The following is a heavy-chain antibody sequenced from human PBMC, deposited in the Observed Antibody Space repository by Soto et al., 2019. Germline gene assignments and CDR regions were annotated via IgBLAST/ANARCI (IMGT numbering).Heavy chain of an antibody. CDR1: GGTFSSYA. D-gene: IGHD5-12*01. V-gene: IGHV1-69*06. J-gene: IGHJ4*02. CDR3: ARVGRDGYNYDY. Sequence: SVKISCKASGGTFSSYAISWVRQAPGQGLEWMGGIIPIFGTANYAQKFQGRVTITADKSTSTAYMELSSLRSEDTAVYYCARVGRDGYNYDYWGQGTLVTVS. CDR2: IIPIFGTA.